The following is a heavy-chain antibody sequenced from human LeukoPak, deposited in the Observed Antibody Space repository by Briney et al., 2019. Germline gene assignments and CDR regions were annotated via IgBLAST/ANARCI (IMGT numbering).Heavy chain of an antibody. D-gene: IGHD3-10*01. Sequence: GETLRLSCAASGFTFSSHGMSWVRQAPGQGLEWVSVISGSGVSTYYADSVKGRFTISRDNSKNTLYLQMNSLRAEDTAVYYCAKDHGSLGSGLNWGQGTLVTVSS. CDR1: GFTFSSHG. CDR2: ISGSGVST. J-gene: IGHJ4*02. CDR3: AKDHGSLGSGLN. V-gene: IGHV3-23*01.